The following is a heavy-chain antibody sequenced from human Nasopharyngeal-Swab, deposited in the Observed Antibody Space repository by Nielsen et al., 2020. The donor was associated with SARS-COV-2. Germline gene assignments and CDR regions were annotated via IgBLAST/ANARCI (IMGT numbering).Heavy chain of an antibody. CDR2: INHSGST. J-gene: IGHJ6*02. CDR3: ASRKYYYDSSGYFNYYYYYGMDV. V-gene: IGHV4-34*01. CDR1: GGSFSGYY. D-gene: IGHD3-22*01. Sequence: SETLSLTCAVYGGSFSGYYWSWIRQPLGKGLEWIGEINHSGSTNYNPSLKSRVTISVDTSKNQFSLKLSSVTAADTAVYYCASRKYYYDSSGYFNYYYYYGMDVWGQGTTVTVSS.